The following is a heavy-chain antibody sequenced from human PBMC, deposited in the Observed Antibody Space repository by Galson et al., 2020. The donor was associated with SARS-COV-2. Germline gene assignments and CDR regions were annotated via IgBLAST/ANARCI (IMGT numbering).Heavy chain of an antibody. CDR3: ARAPGYSRSWFGYVDY. D-gene: IGHD6-13*01. Sequence: SGPTLVKPTQTLTLTCTFSGFSLSTSGMRVTWIRQPPGKALEWLARIDWDDDKFYSTSLKTRLTISKDTSKNQVVLTMTSMDPVDTATYYCARAPGYSRSWFGYVDYWSQGTLVTVSS. CDR1: GFSLSTSGMR. V-gene: IGHV2-70*04. J-gene: IGHJ4*02. CDR2: IDWDDDK.